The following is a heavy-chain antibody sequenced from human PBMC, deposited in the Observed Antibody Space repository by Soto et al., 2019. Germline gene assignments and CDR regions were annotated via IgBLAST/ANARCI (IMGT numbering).Heavy chain of an antibody. CDR3: ARGKLSSARENAFDI. Sequence: PGGSLRLSCAASGFIFDDYGMSWVRQAPGKGLEWVSAINWNGGSTGYGDSVKGRFTISRDNAKNSLYLQMNSLRAEDTALYHCARGKLSSARENAFDIWGQGTMVTVS. J-gene: IGHJ3*02. D-gene: IGHD1-7*01. V-gene: IGHV3-20*01. CDR1: GFIFDDYG. CDR2: INWNGGST.